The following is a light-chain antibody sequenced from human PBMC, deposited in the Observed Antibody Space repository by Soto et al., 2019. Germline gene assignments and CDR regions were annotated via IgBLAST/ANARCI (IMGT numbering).Light chain of an antibody. CDR2: SVN. Sequence: QAVLTQSPSASGTPGQRVTISCSGSSSNIGSDTVNWYQQIPEAAPKLLIHSVNQRPSGVPDRFSGSKSGTSASLAISGLQSEDEADYYCAAWDVSLNGVVFGGGTKVTVL. J-gene: IGLJ3*02. CDR3: AAWDVSLNGVV. V-gene: IGLV1-44*01. CDR1: SSNIGSDT.